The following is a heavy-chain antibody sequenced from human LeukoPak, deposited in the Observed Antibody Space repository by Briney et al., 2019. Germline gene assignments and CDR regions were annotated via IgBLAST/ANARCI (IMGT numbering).Heavy chain of an antibody. CDR1: GFTFSSYA. CDR2: ISGSGAYT. CDR3: AKYYASGSYYKLPH. V-gene: IGHV3-23*01. Sequence: GGSLRLSCAASGFTFSSYAMSWVRQAPGKGLEWVSTISGSGAYTYYADSVKGRFTISRDNSKNTLYLQMNSLRAEDTAVYYCAKYYASGSYYKLPHWGQGTLVTVSS. D-gene: IGHD3-10*01. J-gene: IGHJ1*01.